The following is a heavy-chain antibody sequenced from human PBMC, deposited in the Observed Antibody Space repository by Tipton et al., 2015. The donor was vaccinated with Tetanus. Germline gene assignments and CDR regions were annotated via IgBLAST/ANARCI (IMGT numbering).Heavy chain of an antibody. CDR3: ARAEPRRGFSGYLYDDL. Sequence: TLSLTCTVSDGPVSSGGHYWGWVRQLPGKGLEWIGCIYYSGTTYYNPSLRSRLSISVDTSKNQFSLSLASVTAADTAIYYCARAEPRRGFSGYLYDDLWGRGILVTVSS. J-gene: IGHJ2*01. CDR2: IYYSGTT. D-gene: IGHD5-12*01. CDR1: DGPVSSGGHY. V-gene: IGHV4-31*03.